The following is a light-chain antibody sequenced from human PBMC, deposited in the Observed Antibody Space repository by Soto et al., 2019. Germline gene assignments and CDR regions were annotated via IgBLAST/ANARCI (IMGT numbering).Light chain of an antibody. CDR3: HQDNGT. Sequence: DIQMTQSPSTLSASVGDRVTITCRASQSITDWLAWYQQKPGKAPNLLIYRASSLESGVPSRFSGSGYGAQFSLTISSLQPDDYATYYCHQDNGTFGRGTKVDVK. V-gene: IGKV1-5*03. J-gene: IGKJ4*02. CDR2: RAS. CDR1: QSITDW.